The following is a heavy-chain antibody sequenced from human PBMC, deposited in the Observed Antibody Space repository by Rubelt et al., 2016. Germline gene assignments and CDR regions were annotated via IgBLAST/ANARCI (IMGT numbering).Heavy chain of an antibody. Sequence: APGKGLEWVSVIYSGGSTYYADSVKGRFTISRHNSKNTLYLQMNSLRAEDTAVYYCARDDCSSTSCYEEFYYYGMDVWGQGTTVTVSS. CDR3: ARDDCSSTSCYEEFYYYGMDV. D-gene: IGHD2-2*01. CDR2: IYSGGST. V-gene: IGHV3-53*04. J-gene: IGHJ6*02.